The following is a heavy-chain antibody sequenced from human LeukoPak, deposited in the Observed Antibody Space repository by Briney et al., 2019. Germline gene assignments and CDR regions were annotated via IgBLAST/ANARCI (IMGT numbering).Heavy chain of an antibody. D-gene: IGHD3-3*01. V-gene: IGHV3-15*05. CDR2: IKSKNDGGTT. J-gene: IGHJ3*02. CDR3: TTFPSGFDI. Sequence: PGGSLRLSCTASGFTFSNAWMSWVRQAPGKGLEWVGRIKSKNDGGTTDYAAHVKGRVTISRDDSKNTLYLQINSLKTENTAVYYCTTFPSGFDIWGQGTMVTVSS. CDR1: GFTFSNAW.